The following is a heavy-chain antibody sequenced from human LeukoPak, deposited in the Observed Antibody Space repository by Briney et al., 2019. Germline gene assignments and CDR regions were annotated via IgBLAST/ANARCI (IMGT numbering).Heavy chain of an antibody. CDR2: IYPGDSDT. CDR3: ATLRQPPRHLLYAAYFDY. J-gene: IGHJ4*02. V-gene: IGHV5-51*01. Sequence: GESLKISCKGSGYSFTSYWIGWVRQMPGKGLEWMGIIYPGDSDTRYSPSFQGQVTISADKSISTAYLQWSSLKASDTAMYYCATLRQPPRHLLYAAYFDYWGQGTLVTVSS. CDR1: GYSFTSYW. D-gene: IGHD2/OR15-2a*01.